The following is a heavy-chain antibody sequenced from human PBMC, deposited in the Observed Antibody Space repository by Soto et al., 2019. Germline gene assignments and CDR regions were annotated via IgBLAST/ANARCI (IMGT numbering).Heavy chain of an antibody. Sequence: QVQLVQSGGEVKQPGASVKVSCKTSGYTFTSYGISWVRQAPGQGLEWMGWISGYNGDTKYVQKFQGRVTLTTDTSTNTAYMEVRSLRSEDTAVYYCARDWVGDLAYWGQGTLVTVSS. CDR1: GYTFTSYG. J-gene: IGHJ4*02. V-gene: IGHV1-18*01. CDR3: ARDWVGDLAY. CDR2: ISGYNGDT. D-gene: IGHD4-17*01.